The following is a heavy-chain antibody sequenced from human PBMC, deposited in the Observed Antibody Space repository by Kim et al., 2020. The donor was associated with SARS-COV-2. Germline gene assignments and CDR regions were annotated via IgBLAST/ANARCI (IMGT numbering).Heavy chain of an antibody. D-gene: IGHD1-7*01. CDR2: VNTENNNT. CDR1: GYTFTDYG. V-gene: IGHV1-3*04. CDR3: TRDELRAGYGFDV. J-gene: IGHJ6*02. Sequence: ASVKVSCKASGYTFTDYGLHWVRQAPGQRLEWMGWVNTENNNTKYSQKFQGRVTMTWDTSASTGFMELIGLKSEDTALYFCTRDELRAGYGFDVWGQGTTVTVSS.